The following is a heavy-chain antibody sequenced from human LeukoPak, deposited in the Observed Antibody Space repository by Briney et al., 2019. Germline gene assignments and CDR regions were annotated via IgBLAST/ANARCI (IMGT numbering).Heavy chain of an antibody. CDR3: ARAFGYYDFWSGYYFRWFDP. J-gene: IGHJ5*02. CDR2: IYYSGST. CDR1: GGSVSSGSYY. Sequence: PSETLSLTCTVSGGSVSSGSYYWSWNRQPPGKGLEWIGYIYYSGSTNYNPSLKSRVTISVDTSKNQFSLKLSSVTAADTAVYYCARAFGYYDFWSGYYFRWFDPWGQGTLVTVSS. V-gene: IGHV4-61*01. D-gene: IGHD3-3*01.